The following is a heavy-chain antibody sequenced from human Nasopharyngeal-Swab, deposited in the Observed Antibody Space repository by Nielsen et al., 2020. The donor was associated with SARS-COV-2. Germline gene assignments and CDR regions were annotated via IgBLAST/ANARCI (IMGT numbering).Heavy chain of an antibody. Sequence: SETLSLTCTVSVGSSSSYYWSWTRPPPRKGLEWIGYIYYSGSTNYSPSLKSRVTISVDTSKNQFSLKLSSVTAADTAVYYCARSEWIQLWSTGRRGMDVWGQGTTVTVSS. CDR3: ARSEWIQLWSTGRRGMDV. D-gene: IGHD5-18*01. V-gene: IGHV4-59*13. CDR2: IYYSGST. CDR1: VGSSSSYY. J-gene: IGHJ6*02.